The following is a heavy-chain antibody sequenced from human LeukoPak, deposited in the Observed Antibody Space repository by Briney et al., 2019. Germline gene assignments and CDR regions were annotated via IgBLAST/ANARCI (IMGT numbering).Heavy chain of an antibody. CDR3: ATCTSCYSHFDY. CDR2: INPSGGST. V-gene: IGHV1-46*01. CDR1: GHTFTGYY. Sequence: ASVKVSCKASGHTFTGYYMHWVRQAPGQGLEWMGIINPSGGSTSYAQKFQGRVTMTRDTSASTVYMELSSLRSEDTAVYYCATCTSCYSHFDYWGQGTLVTVSS. J-gene: IGHJ4*02. D-gene: IGHD2-2*01.